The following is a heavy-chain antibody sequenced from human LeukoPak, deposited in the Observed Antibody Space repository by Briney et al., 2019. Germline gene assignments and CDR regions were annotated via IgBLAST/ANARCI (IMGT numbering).Heavy chain of an antibody. CDR1: GFTFSSCA. Sequence: GGSLRLSCAASGFTFSSCAMSWVRQAPGKGLEWVSTIIDSGNSIYYADSAEGRFTISRDNSKNTLYLQMNSLIAGDTAVYYCAKDPIFSGSYGVFDYWGLGTLVTVSS. CDR2: IIDSGNSI. J-gene: IGHJ4*02. D-gene: IGHD1-26*01. V-gene: IGHV3-23*01. CDR3: AKDPIFSGSYGVFDY.